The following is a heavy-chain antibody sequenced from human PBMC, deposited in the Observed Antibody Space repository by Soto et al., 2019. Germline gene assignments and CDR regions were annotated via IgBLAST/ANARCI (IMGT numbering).Heavy chain of an antibody. J-gene: IGHJ4*02. CDR2: IQKKADGGAT. CDR3: TIMGLGTFQY. D-gene: IGHD1-26*01. CDR1: GITFSNAW. Sequence: EVQLVESGGGLVKDGGSLRLSCAVSGITFSNAWMAWVRQAPGKGLEWVGRIQKKADGGATEYAASVKGRLSISRDDSNITLYLQMDSLKTEDSAVYYCTIMGLGTFQYWGQGTLLTVSS. V-gene: IGHV3-15*01.